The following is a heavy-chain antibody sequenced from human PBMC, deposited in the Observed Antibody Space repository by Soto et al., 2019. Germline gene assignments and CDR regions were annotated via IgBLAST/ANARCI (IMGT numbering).Heavy chain of an antibody. CDR1: GGTFTSHA. CDR2: IIPFFKAT. Sequence: QVQLVQSGADVKMPESSVQVSCKASGGTFTSHAISWVRQATGQGLEWMGVIIPFFKATNYAQKFQGRVTITADDSMTTVYMDVYSLTSDDSAIYYCAGDVTVNYYDSTYYYYAMDVWGQGTTVTVSS. J-gene: IGHJ6*02. CDR3: AGDVTVNYYDSTYYYYAMDV. D-gene: IGHD3-16*01. V-gene: IGHV1-69*01.